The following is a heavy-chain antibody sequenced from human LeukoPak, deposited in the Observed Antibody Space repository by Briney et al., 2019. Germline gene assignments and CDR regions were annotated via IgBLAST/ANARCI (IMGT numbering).Heavy chain of an antibody. CDR3: AKCIASGSYSFRFDY. J-gene: IGHJ4*02. Sequence: GGSLRLSCAASGFTFNNYAMSWVRQAPGKGLEWVSSISGSGASTYYADSLRGRFTITRDNSQNTLYLHIKNLRAEDSALYYCAKCIASGSYSFRFDYWGQGTLVTVSS. D-gene: IGHD3-10*01. CDR2: ISGSGAST. CDR1: GFTFNNYA. V-gene: IGHV3-23*01.